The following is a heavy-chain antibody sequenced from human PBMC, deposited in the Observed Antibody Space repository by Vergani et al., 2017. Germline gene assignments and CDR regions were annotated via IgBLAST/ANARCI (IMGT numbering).Heavy chain of an antibody. CDR1: GGPFSGGSHY. V-gene: IGHV4-61*02. CDR2: IYNTGGT. J-gene: IGHJ4*02. CDR3: ARFSSGFVA. Sequence: QVQLKESVPGLVGPSETLSLTCTVSGGPFSGGSHYWSWIRQSAGKGLEWIGRIYNTGGTNYDPSLKTRVTMSVDTSKNQFSLKLASVTAADTAIYYCARFSSGFVAWGPGTPVTVSS. D-gene: IGHD5-12*01.